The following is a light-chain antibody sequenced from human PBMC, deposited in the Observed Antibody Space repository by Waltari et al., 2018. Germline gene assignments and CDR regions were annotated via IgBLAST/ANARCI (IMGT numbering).Light chain of an antibody. CDR3: QQSFRTPRT. CDR1: QSISSS. V-gene: IGKV1-39*01. CDR2: AVS. J-gene: IGKJ1*01. Sequence: DIQMTQSPSSLSASIGDRVTIPCRASQSISSSLNWYQQKPGKAPKLLISAVSRLQSGVPSRFSGSGSGTDFTLTISSLQPEDFATFYCQQSFRTPRTFGQGTKVEIK.